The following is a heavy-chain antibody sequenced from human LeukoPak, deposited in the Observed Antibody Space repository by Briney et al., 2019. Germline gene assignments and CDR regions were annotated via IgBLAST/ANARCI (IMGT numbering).Heavy chain of an antibody. D-gene: IGHD1-14*01. J-gene: IGHJ6*03. Sequence: SETLSLTCTVSGGSISSSSYYWGWIRQPPGKGLEWIGSIYYSGSTYYNPSLKSRVTISVDTSKNQFSLRLSSLTAADTALYYCARDRKYYYHMDVWSKGTTVTVSS. CDR3: ARDRKYYYHMDV. V-gene: IGHV4-39*07. CDR1: GGSISSSSYY. CDR2: IYYSGST.